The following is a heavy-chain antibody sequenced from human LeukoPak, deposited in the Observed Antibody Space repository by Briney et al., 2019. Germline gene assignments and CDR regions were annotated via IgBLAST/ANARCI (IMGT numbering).Heavy chain of an antibody. CDR3: ASQWLFGGNRPSDAFDI. Sequence: SETLSLTCVVYGGSFSGYYWSWLRQPPGKGLEWIGEIKHSGSTNYNPSLKSRVTISVDTSKNQFSLKLSSVTAADTAVYYCASQWLFGGNRPSDAFDIWGQGTMVTVSS. J-gene: IGHJ3*02. CDR2: IKHSGST. D-gene: IGHD3-22*01. V-gene: IGHV4-34*01. CDR1: GGSFSGYY.